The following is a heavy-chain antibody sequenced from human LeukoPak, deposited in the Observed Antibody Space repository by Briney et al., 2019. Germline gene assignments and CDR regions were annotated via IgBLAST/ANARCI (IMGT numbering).Heavy chain of an antibody. CDR1: GFTFSSYA. Sequence: PGRSLRLSCAASGFTFSSYAMSWVRQAPGKGLEWVSAISGSGGSTYYADSVKGRFTISRDNSKNTLYLQMNSLRAEDTAVYYCAKLPGVGYCTNGVCSIDYWGQGTLVTVSS. CDR2: ISGSGGST. CDR3: AKLPGVGYCTNGVCSIDY. V-gene: IGHV3-23*01. D-gene: IGHD2-8*01. J-gene: IGHJ4*02.